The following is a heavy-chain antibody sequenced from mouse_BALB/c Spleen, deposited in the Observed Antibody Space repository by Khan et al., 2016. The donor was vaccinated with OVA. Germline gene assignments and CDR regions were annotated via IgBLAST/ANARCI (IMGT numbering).Heavy chain of an antibody. V-gene: IGHV3-2*02. Sequence: EVQLQESGPGLVKPSQSLSLTCTVTGYSITSGYAWNWIRQFPGNKLEWMGYISYSGSTSYNPSLRSRISITRDTSTNQSFLQLNSVTTEDTATYYCARKNYYGYAMDYWGQGTSVTVSS. CDR3: ARKNYYGYAMDY. CDR2: ISYSGST. J-gene: IGHJ4*01. CDR1: GYSITSGYA. D-gene: IGHD1-1*01.